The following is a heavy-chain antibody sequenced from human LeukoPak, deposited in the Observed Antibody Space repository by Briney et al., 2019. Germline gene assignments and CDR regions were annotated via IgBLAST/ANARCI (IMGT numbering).Heavy chain of an antibody. Sequence: AGGSLRLSCAASGVTFSSYAMSWVRQAPGKGLEWVSAISGSGGSTYYADPVKGRFTISRDNSKNTLYLQMNSLRAEDTAVYYCAKGGYIWGSYRLYAFDIWGQGTMVTVSS. CDR3: AKGGYIWGSYRLYAFDI. CDR1: GVTFSSYA. CDR2: ISGSGGST. D-gene: IGHD3-16*02. J-gene: IGHJ3*02. V-gene: IGHV3-23*01.